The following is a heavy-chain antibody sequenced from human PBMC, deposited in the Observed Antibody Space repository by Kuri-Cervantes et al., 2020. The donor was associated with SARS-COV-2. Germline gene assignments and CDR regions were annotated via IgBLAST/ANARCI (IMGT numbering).Heavy chain of an antibody. J-gene: IGHJ4*02. Sequence: GSLRLSCTVSGGSISSHYWSWIRQPPGKGLEWIGYIYYSGSTNYNPSLKSRVTISVDTSKNQFSLKLSSVTAADTAVYYCASDLFGELATYFDYWGQGTLVTVSS. CDR3: ASDLFGELATYFDY. V-gene: IGHV4-59*08. D-gene: IGHD3-10*01. CDR2: IYYSGST. CDR1: GGSISSHY.